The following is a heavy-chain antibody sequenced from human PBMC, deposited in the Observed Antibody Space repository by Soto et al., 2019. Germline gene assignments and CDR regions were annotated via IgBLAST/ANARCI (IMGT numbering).Heavy chain of an antibody. J-gene: IGHJ4*02. Sequence: EVQLVGSGGGLVKPGGSLRLSCAAAGHTFSSYTLNWIRQAPGKGLEWVSSISTGSSYIHYADSVRGRFTTSRDNAKKLLFLQMNSLSAEDTADYYCATSIAVAAPFDYWGQGTPVSVSS. CDR3: ATSIAVAAPFDY. D-gene: IGHD2-21*01. CDR2: ISTGSSYI. CDR1: GHTFSSYT. V-gene: IGHV3-21*02.